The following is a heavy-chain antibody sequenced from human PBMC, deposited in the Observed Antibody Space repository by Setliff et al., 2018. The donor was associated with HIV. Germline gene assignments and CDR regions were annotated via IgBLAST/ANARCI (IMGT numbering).Heavy chain of an antibody. CDR3: ARDSDSTAIYWYFDL. J-gene: IGHJ2*01. CDR1: GFTFTNSA. V-gene: IGHV3-23*01. D-gene: IGHD1-1*01. CDR2: IQSSGII. Sequence: PGGSLRLSCAASGFTFTNSAMTWVRQAPGKGLEWVSLIQSSGIIYYADSVKGRFTISRDNSNNTLSLQMSSLRAEDTALYYCARDSDSTAIYWYFDLWGRGTLVTVSS.